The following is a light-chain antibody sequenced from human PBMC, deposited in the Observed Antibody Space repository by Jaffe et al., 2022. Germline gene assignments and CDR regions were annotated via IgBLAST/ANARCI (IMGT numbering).Light chain of an antibody. J-gene: IGLJ2*01. V-gene: IGLV6-57*02. Sequence: NLILTQPHSVSESPGKTVTMSCTGNGESIAYNYVHWYRQRPGSAPTIVIYRDNQRPSGVPDRFSGSTDSSSNSASLTISGLRTEDEGVYFCQSFDSFGLYVVFGGGTKLSVL. CDR2: RDN. CDR3: QSFDSFGLYVV. CDR1: GESIAYNY.